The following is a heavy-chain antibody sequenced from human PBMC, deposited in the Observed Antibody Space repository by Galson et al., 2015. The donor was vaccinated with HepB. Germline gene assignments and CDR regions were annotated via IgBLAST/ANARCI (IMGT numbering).Heavy chain of an antibody. D-gene: IGHD2-15*01. Sequence: SLRLSCAASGFTFSSYSMNWVRQAPGKGLEWVSYISSSSSTIYYADSVKGRFTISRDNAKNSLYLQMNSLRAEDTAVYYCARDWGYCSGGSCYPSFDYWGQGTLVTVSS. CDR1: GFTFSSYS. V-gene: IGHV3-48*01. CDR2: ISSSSSTI. CDR3: ARDWGYCSGGSCYPSFDY. J-gene: IGHJ4*02.